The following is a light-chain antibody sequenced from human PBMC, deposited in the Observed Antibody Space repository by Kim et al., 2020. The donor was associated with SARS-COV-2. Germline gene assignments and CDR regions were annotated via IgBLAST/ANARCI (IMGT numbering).Light chain of an antibody. J-gene: IGLJ2*01. CDR2: YDR. CDR3: QVWDSTNDHPV. CDR1: KIAAKT. V-gene: IGLV3-21*03. Sequence: AQGKTASITWGGNKIAAKTMHGYQQRPGQRPGLVVYYDRDRPSGIPERFTGSNSDNSATLTISRVEAGDEAGYYCQVWDSTNDHPVFGGGTQLTVL.